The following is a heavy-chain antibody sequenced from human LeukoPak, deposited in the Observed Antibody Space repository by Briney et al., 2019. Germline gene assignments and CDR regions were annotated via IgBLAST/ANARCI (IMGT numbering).Heavy chain of an antibody. D-gene: IGHD3-16*01. V-gene: IGHV3-11*04. Sequence: PGGSLRLSCAASGFTFSDYYMSWIREATGKGVEWVSYISSSGSNIYYADSVKGRFTISRYNANNSLYLHMNSLRAEDTAVYYCSRIRGGLGIPQCTTDYWGQGTLVTVSS. CDR2: ISSSGSNI. CDR1: GFTFSDYY. J-gene: IGHJ4*02. CDR3: SRIRGGLGIPQCTTDY.